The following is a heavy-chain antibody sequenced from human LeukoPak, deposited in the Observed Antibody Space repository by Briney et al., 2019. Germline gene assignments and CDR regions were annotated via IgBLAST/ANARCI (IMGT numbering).Heavy chain of an antibody. CDR2: IYPGDSDT. D-gene: IGHD6-13*01. V-gene: IGHV5-51*01. CDR1: GYSFTSYW. Sequence: GESLKISCKGSGYSFTSYWIGWVRQMPGKGLEWMGIIYPGDSDTRYSPSFQGQVTISADKSISTAYLQWSSLKASDTAMYYCPKQYTSSCSRQILFDIWGQGTMFPVSS. J-gene: IGHJ3*02. CDR3: PKQYTSSCSRQILFDI.